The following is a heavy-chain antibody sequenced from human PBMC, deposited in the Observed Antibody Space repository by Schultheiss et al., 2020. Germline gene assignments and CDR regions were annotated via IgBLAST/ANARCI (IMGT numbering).Heavy chain of an antibody. J-gene: IGHJ4*02. V-gene: IGHV4-4*02. CDR1: GGSISSSNW. CDR2: IYHSGST. Sequence: SETLSLTCAVSGGSISSSNWWSWVRQPPGKGLEWIGEIYHSGSTNYNPSLKSRVTISVDKSKNQFSLKLSSVTAADTAVYYCGAGYYDSSGYLDYWGQGTLVTVSS. D-gene: IGHD3-22*01. CDR3: GAGYYDSSGYLDY.